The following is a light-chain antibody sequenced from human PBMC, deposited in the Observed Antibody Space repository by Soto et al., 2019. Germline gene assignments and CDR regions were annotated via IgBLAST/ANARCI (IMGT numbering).Light chain of an antibody. V-gene: IGKV3-15*01. Sequence: ENVLTQSPGTLSLSPGEGATLSCRASQSVTKNFLAWYQQKPGQAPRLLIYGASTRATGIPARFSGSGSGTEFTLTISSLQSEDFAVYYCQQYNNWWTFGQGTKVEIK. CDR1: QSVTKN. CDR2: GAS. J-gene: IGKJ1*01. CDR3: QQYNNWWT.